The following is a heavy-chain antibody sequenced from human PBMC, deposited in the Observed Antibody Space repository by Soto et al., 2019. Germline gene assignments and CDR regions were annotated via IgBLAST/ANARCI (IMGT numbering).Heavy chain of an antibody. CDR3: ARANRRDGYKW. Sequence: ASVKVSCKASGYTFTSYYMHWVRLAPGQGLERMGIINPGGGGTSYAQMFQGRVTMTRDTSTRTVYMGLSRLRAEDTAVYYCARANRRDGYKWWGQGTLVTVSS. J-gene: IGHJ4*02. D-gene: IGHD5-12*01. CDR2: INPGGGGT. V-gene: IGHV1-46*03. CDR1: GYTFTSYY.